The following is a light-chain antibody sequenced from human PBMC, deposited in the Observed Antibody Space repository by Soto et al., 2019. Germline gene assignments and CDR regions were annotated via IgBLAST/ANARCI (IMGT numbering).Light chain of an antibody. CDR1: QSLLHSNGYNY. CDR2: LGS. V-gene: IGKV2-28*01. CDR3: MQALQTPLT. Sequence: DIVMTQSPLSLPVTPGEPASISCRSSQSLLHSNGYNYLDWYLQKPGQSPQLLIYLGSNRASGAPDKFSGSGSGTEFTLKISRVEAEDVGVYYCMQALQTPLTFGGGTKVETK. J-gene: IGKJ4*01.